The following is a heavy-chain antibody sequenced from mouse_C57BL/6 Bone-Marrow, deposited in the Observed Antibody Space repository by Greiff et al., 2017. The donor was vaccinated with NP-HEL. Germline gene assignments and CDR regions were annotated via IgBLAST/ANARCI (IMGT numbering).Heavy chain of an antibody. D-gene: IGHD1-1*01. CDR2: ISYDGSN. CDR3: ARDNGSRYYYAMDY. CDR1: GYSITSGYY. Sequence: EVQLVESGPGLVKPSQSLSLTCSVTGYSITSGYYWNWIRQFPGNKLEWMGYISYDGSNNYNPSLKNRISITRDTSKNQFFLKLNSVTTEDTATYYCARDNGSRYYYAMDYWGQGTSVTVSS. J-gene: IGHJ4*01. V-gene: IGHV3-6*01.